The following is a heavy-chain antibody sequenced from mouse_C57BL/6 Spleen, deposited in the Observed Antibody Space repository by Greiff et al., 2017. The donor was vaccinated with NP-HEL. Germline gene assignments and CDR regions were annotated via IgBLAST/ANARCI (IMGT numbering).Heavy chain of an antibody. D-gene: IGHD4-1*01. CDR3: ASRTGTSAYFDY. V-gene: IGHV1-53*01. J-gene: IGHJ2*01. Sequence: QVQLQQPGTELVKPGASVKLSCKASGYTFTSYWMHWVKQRPGQGLEWIGNINPSNGGTNYNEKIKSKATLTVDKSSSTAYMRLSSLTSEDSAVYYCASRTGTSAYFDYWGQGTTLTVSS. CDR2: INPSNGGT. CDR1: GYTFTSYW.